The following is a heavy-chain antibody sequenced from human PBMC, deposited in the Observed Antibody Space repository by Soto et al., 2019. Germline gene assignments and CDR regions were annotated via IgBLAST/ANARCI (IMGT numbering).Heavy chain of an antibody. Sequence: SETLSLTCTVSGGPMTSYFWNWIRQSPGKGLEWIGYIFYRGSTNYNPSLKSRVTISVDTSKNHFSLKLSSVTTADTAVYYCARSHGGGYFWFDPWGQGTLVTVSS. CDR3: ARSHGGGYFWFDP. CDR2: IFYRGST. V-gene: IGHV4-59*01. J-gene: IGHJ5*02. CDR1: GGPMTSYF. D-gene: IGHD1-26*01.